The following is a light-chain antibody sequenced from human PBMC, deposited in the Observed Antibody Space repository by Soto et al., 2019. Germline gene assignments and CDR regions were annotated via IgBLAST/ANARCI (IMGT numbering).Light chain of an antibody. CDR1: QGISNY. Sequence: DIQITHSPSSLSASVVNRVSITFLASQGISNYLAWYQQKPGKAPKVLIYAASTLQPGVPSRFSGSGSGTDFTLTINSLQPDDIATYYCQNYDSAPINFGQGTRLEIK. CDR2: AAS. J-gene: IGKJ5*01. V-gene: IGKV1-27*01. CDR3: QNYDSAPIN.